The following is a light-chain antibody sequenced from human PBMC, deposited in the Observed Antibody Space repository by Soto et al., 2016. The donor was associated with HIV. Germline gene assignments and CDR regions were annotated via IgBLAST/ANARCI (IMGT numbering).Light chain of an antibody. CDR2: KDS. CDR3: YSATDNNLGV. Sequence: SYELTQPSSVSVSPGQTARITCSGDVLAKKYARWVQQKPGQAPVLVIYKDSERPSGIFERFSGSSSGTTVTLTISGAQVEDEADYYCYSATDNNLGVFGTGTKVTVL. CDR1: VLAKKY. J-gene: IGLJ1*01. V-gene: IGLV3-27*01.